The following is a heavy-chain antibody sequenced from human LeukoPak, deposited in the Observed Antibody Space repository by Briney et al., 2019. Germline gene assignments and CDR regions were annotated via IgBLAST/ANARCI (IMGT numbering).Heavy chain of an antibody. D-gene: IGHD2/OR15-2a*01. CDR2: MKPDGSEK. J-gene: IGHJ4*02. CDR3: ATIEAVRFHY. CDR1: GLTFSTYW. V-gene: IGHV3-7*01. Sequence: PGGSLRLSCAASGLTFSTYWMRWVRQAPGKGLEWVANMKPDGSEKYYVDSVKGRFTISRDNAKNSVYLQMNSLRVEDTAVYYCATIEAVRFHYWGQGSLVTVSS.